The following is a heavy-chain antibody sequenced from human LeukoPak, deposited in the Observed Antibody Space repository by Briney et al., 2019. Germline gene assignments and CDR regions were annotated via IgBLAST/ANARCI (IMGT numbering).Heavy chain of an antibody. CDR1: GYTFTSYA. Sequence: GASVKVSCKASGYTFTSYAMHWVRQAPGQRLEWMGWINAGNGNTKYSQKFQGRVTITRDTSTSTAYMELRSLRSDDTAVYYCARDSSSWSLFDYWGQGTLVTVSS. J-gene: IGHJ4*02. V-gene: IGHV1-3*01. CDR3: ARDSSSWSLFDY. CDR2: INAGNGNT. D-gene: IGHD6-13*01.